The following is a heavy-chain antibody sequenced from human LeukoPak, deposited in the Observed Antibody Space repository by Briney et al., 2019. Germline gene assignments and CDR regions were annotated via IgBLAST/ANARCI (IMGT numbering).Heavy chain of an antibody. CDR3: ARTTYYYDSSGYYADAFDI. D-gene: IGHD3-22*01. V-gene: IGHV4-31*03. J-gene: IGHJ3*02. Sequence: PSQTLSLTCTVSGGSISSGGYYWSWICQHPGKGLEWIGYIYYSGSTYYNPSLKSRVTISVDTSKNQFSLKLSSVTAADTAVYYCARTTYYYDSSGYYADAFDIWGQGTMVTVSS. CDR1: GGSISSGGYY. CDR2: IYYSGST.